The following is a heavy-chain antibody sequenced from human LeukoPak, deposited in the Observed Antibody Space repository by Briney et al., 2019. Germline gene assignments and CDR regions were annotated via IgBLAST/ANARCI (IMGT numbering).Heavy chain of an antibody. Sequence: SVKVSCKASGGTFSSYAISWVRQTPGQGLEWMGRIIPILGIANYAQKFQGRVTITADKSTSTAYMELSSLRSEDTAVYYCARVDTAMVIDYWGQGTLVTVSS. CDR1: GGTFSSYA. J-gene: IGHJ4*02. D-gene: IGHD5-18*01. CDR3: ARVDTAMVIDY. V-gene: IGHV1-69*04. CDR2: IIPILGIA.